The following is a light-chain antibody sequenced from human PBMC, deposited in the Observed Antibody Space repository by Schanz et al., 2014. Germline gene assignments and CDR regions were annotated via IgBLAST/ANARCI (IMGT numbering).Light chain of an antibody. CDR1: QSVGTR. V-gene: IGKV1-5*01. CDR2: DAS. Sequence: DFQMTQSPSSLSASVGDRVTITCRASQSVGTRLAWYQQKPGQAPKVLIHDASSLENGVPPRFSGSGSGTEFTLTITSLQPDDFATYYCQQYNSYPWTFGQGTRVEIK. CDR3: QQYNSYPWT. J-gene: IGKJ1*01.